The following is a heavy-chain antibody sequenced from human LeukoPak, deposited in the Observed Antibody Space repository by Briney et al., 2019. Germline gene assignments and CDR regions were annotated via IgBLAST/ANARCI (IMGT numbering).Heavy chain of an antibody. CDR3: AREGGFYRPLDY. CDR2: IYYSGST. Sequence: SETLSLTCTVSGGXISSSSYYWGWIRQPPEKGLEWLGSIYYSGSTYYNPSLESRLTMSVDFSENHISLKLTSVTAADTAVYYCAREGGFYRPLDYSGQGTLVTVSS. D-gene: IGHD3-3*01. CDR1: GGXISSSSYY. J-gene: IGHJ4*02. V-gene: IGHV4-39*07.